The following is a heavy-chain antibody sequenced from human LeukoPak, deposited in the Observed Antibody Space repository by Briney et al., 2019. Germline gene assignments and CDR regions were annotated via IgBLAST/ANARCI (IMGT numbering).Heavy chain of an antibody. D-gene: IGHD2/OR15-2a*01. J-gene: IGHJ3*02. CDR2: ISSNGGST. CDR1: GFAFSSYA. V-gene: IGHV3-64*01. Sequence: PGGSLRLSCAASGFAFSSYAMHWVRQAPGKGLEYVSAISSNGGSTYYANSVKGRFTISRDNSKNTLYLQMGSLRAEDMAVYYCARDPSMANAFDIWGQGTMVTVSS. CDR3: ARDPSMANAFDI.